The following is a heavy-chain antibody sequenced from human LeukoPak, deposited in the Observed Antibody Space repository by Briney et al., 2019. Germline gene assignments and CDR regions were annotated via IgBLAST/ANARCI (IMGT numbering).Heavy chain of an antibody. CDR3: ARDSWGIFGVVTHNWFDP. J-gene: IGHJ5*02. Sequence: ASVKVSCKASGYTFTSYDINWVRQATGQGLEWMGWISAYNGNTNYAQKLQGRVTMTTDTSTSTAYMELRSLRSDDTAVYYCARDSWGIFGVVTHNWFDPWGQGTLVTVSS. V-gene: IGHV1-18*01. CDR2: ISAYNGNT. CDR1: GYTFTSYD. D-gene: IGHD3-3*01.